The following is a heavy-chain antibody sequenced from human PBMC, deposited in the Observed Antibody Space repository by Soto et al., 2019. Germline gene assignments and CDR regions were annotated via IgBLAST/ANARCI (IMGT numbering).Heavy chain of an antibody. V-gene: IGHV3-23*01. D-gene: IGHD3-10*01. CDR3: AKYGHILWLGELPLNYFDY. Sequence: GGSLRLSCAASGFTFSGDAMSWIRQAPGKGLEWVSTISGSGGSTYYADSVKGRFTISRDNSKNTLYLQMNSLRAEDTAVYYCAKYGHILWLGELPLNYFDYWGQGTQVTVS. J-gene: IGHJ4*02. CDR1: GFTFSGDA. CDR2: ISGSGGST.